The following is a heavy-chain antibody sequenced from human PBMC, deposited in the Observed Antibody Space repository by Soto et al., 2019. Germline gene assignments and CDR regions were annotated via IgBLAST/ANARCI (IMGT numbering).Heavy chain of an antibody. V-gene: IGHV3-23*01. CDR1: GFTFSSYA. CDR2: ISGSGGST. D-gene: IGHD6-19*01. J-gene: IGHJ4*02. CDR3: AKDYEQWLATPSHY. Sequence: GGSLRLSCAASGFTFSSYAMSWVRQAPGKGLEWVSAISGSGGSTYYADSVKGRFTISRDNSKNTLYLQMNSLRAEDTAVYYCAKDYEQWLATPSHYCCPGLLVTLSS.